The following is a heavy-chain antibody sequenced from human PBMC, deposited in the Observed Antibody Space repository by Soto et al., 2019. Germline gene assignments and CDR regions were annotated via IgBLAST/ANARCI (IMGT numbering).Heavy chain of an antibody. Sequence: QVQLVQSGAEVKKPGASVKVSCKASGYTFTNHGISWVRQAPGQGLEGLGWISGHNGNTKYAQRLQGRVTMTTDTSTSTAYRELRSLKSDDTAVYYCARDLYPLAYYFDYWGQGTLVTVSS. CDR1: GYTFTNHG. J-gene: IGHJ4*02. CDR2: ISGHNGNT. V-gene: IGHV1-18*01. CDR3: ARDLYPLAYYFDY.